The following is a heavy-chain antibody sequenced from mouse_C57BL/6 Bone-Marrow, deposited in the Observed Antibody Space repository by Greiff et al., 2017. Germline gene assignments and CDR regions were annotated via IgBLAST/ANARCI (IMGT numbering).Heavy chain of an antibody. J-gene: IGHJ2*01. Sequence: QVQLQQPGAELVKPGASVKMSCKASGYTFTSYWITWVKQRPGQGLEWIGDIYPGSGSTNYNEKFKSKATLTVDKSSSKAYMQLSSLTSEDSAVYYCARLGLLGFDYWGQGTTLTVSS. D-gene: IGHD2-3*01. V-gene: IGHV1-55*01. CDR2: IYPGSGST. CDR3: ARLGLLGFDY. CDR1: GYTFTSYW.